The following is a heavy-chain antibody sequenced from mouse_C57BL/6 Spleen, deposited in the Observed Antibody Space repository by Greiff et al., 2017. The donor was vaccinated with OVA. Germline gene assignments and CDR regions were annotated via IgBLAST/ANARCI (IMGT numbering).Heavy chain of an antibody. D-gene: IGHD1-1*01. J-gene: IGHJ4*01. Sequence: VHVKQSGPELVKPGASVKISCKASGYSFTGYYMHWVKQSSEKSLEWIGEINPSTGGTSYNQKFKGKATLTVDKSSSTAYMQLKSLTSEDSAVYYCASHTTVHYYAMDYWGQGTSVTVSS. V-gene: IGHV1-43*01. CDR2: INPSTGGT. CDR3: ASHTTVHYYAMDY. CDR1: GYSFTGYY.